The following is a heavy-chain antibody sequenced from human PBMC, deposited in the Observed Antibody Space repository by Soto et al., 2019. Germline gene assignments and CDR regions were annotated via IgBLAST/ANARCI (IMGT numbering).Heavy chain of an antibody. CDR2: IYHSGSN. CDR3: ARVVGGYYYGMDV. V-gene: IGHV4-4*02. Sequence: QVQLQESGPGLVKPSGTLSLTCAVSGGSISSSNWWSWVRQPPGKGLEWIGEIYHSGSNNYNPSLKSPVTISVDKSKNQFSLKLSSVTAADTAVYYCARVVGGYYYGMDVWGQGTTVTVSS. D-gene: IGHD2-2*01. CDR1: GGSISSSNW. J-gene: IGHJ6*02.